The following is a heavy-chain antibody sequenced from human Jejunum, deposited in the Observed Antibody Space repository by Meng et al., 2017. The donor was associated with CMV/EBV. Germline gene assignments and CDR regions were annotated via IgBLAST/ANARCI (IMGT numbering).Heavy chain of an antibody. D-gene: IGHD3-16*01. CDR3: ARASRVLGGFDY. V-gene: IGHV1-46*01. CDR2: INTSVGYT. J-gene: IGHJ4*02. CDR1: GYTFTNYY. Sequence: VPRVHAGAEVNKPGASVKVSCKASGYTFTNYYMHWVRQAPGKGLEWMGIINTSVGYTSHAQKFQGRVTMTRDTSTSTVHMEVSSLRSADTAVYYCARASRVLGGFDYWGQGTLVTVSS.